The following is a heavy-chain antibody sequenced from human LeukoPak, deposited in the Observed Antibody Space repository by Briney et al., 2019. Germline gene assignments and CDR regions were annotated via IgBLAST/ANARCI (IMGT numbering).Heavy chain of an antibody. CDR2: ISGSGGST. J-gene: IGHJ4*02. D-gene: IGHD3-10*01. V-gene: IGHV3-23*01. CDR1: GFTFSSYA. CDR3: AKARARRWFGELFFDY. Sequence: GRSLRLSCAASGFTFSSYALSWVRQAPGKGLEWVSAISGSGGSTYYADSVKGRFTISRDNSKNTLYLQMNSLRAEDTAVYYCAKARARRWFGELFFDYWGQGTLVTVSS.